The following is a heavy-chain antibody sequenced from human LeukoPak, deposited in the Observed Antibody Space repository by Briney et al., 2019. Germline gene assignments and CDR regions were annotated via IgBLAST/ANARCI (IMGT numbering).Heavy chain of an antibody. Sequence: SETLSLTCTLSGGSISSYYWSWIRQPPGKGLEWIANIYHTGSTNYNPSLSSRVTISIDTAKNQFSLKLTSVTAADTAVYYCARRGRNSSGWQDYLWGQGTLVTVSS. D-gene: IGHD6-25*01. CDR3: ARRGRNSSGWQDYL. CDR1: GGSISSYY. CDR2: IYHTGST. J-gene: IGHJ4*02. V-gene: IGHV4-59*01.